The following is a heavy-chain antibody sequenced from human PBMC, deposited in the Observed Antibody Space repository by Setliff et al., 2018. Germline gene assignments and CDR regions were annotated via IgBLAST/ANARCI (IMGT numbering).Heavy chain of an antibody. CDR2: ISATSANI. CDR1: GFNFNRYA. D-gene: IGHD6-19*01. CDR3: ASDPSYGSSLYYYMDV. J-gene: IGHJ6*03. V-gene: IGHV3-48*01. Sequence: PGGSLRLSCAASGFNFNRYAMNWVRQTPGKGLEWVSYISATSANIQYADSVRGRFTVSRDNARNSLYLQMNSLRGDDTAVYYCASDPSYGSSLYYYMDVWGKGTTVTVSS.